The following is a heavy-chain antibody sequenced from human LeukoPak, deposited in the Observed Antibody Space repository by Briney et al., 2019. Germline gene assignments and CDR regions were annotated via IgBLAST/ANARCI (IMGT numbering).Heavy chain of an antibody. D-gene: IGHD3-22*01. CDR3: ARNPLDYDSSGHYYYYYYMDV. V-gene: IGHV3-30*02. J-gene: IGHJ6*03. Sequence: GGSLRLSCAASGFTFSSYGMHWVRQAPGKGLEWVAFIRYDGSDKYYADSVKGRFTISRDNSKNTLYLQMNSLRAEDTAVYYCARNPLDYDSSGHYYYYYYMDVWGKGTTVTIS. CDR1: GFTFSSYG. CDR2: IRYDGSDK.